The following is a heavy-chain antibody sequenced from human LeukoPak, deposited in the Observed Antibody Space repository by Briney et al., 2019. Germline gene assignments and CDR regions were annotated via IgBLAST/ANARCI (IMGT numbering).Heavy chain of an antibody. CDR1: GYSFTSYW. Sequence: GEPLKISCKGSGYSFTSYWIGWVRQMPGKGLEWMGIIYPGDSDTRYSPSFQGQVTISADKSISTAYLQWSSLKASDTAMYYCARPYCSGGSCYGGYFDYWGQGTLVTVSS. D-gene: IGHD2-15*01. V-gene: IGHV5-51*01. J-gene: IGHJ4*02. CDR3: ARPYCSGGSCYGGYFDY. CDR2: IYPGDSDT.